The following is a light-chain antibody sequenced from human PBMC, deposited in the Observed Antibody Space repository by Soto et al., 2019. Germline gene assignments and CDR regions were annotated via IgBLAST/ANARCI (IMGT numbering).Light chain of an antibody. CDR3: SSYAATYTCV. CDR1: SNYVGNYDY. J-gene: IGLJ7*01. Sequence: QAVVTQPRSVSGSPGQSVTISCTGTSNYVGNYDYVSWYQQYPGKAPKLIIYDVSKRPSGVPDRFSGSKSGNTASLTISGLQTDDEADYYCSSYAATYTCVFGGGTQLTVL. V-gene: IGLV2-11*01. CDR2: DVS.